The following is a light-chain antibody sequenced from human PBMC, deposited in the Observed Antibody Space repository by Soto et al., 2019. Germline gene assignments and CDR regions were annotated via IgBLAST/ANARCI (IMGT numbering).Light chain of an antibody. V-gene: IGKV3-20*01. CDR2: AAS. J-gene: IGKJ1*01. CDR3: QQYDTSPRT. CDR1: QNLGSGY. Sequence: EIVLTQSPGTLSLSPGDRATLSCRASQNLGSGYLAWYQQKPGQAPRILIYAASSRDTGIPDRFSGSGSGTDFSLTISRLEPEDFAVYYCQQYDTSPRTFGQGTKVEI.